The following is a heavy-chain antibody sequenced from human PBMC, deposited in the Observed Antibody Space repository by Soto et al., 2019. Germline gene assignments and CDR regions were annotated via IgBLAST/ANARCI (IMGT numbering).Heavy chain of an antibody. CDR1: GYSFTSYW. J-gene: IGHJ6*02. V-gene: IGHV5-10-1*01. CDR2: IDPSDSYT. Sequence: PGESLKISCTGSGYSFTSYWISWVRQMPGKGLEWMGRIDPSDSYTNYSQSFQGHVTISADKSISTAYLQWSSLKASDTAMYYCARAASSVEYYYYGMDVWGQGTTVTVSS. D-gene: IGHD6-25*01. CDR3: ARAASSVEYYYYGMDV.